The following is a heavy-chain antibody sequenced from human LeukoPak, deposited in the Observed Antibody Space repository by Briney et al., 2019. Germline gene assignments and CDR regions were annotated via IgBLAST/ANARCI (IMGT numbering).Heavy chain of an antibody. CDR1: GGSFSVYY. D-gene: IGHD6-13*01. V-gene: IGHV4-34*01. CDR3: ARLRAAAGDY. Sequence: PSETLSLTCAVYGGSFSVYYWSWIRQPPGKGLEWIGEINHSGSTNYNPSLKSRVTISVDTSKNQFSLKLSSVTAADTAVYYCARLRAAAGDYWGQGTLVTVSS. J-gene: IGHJ4*02. CDR2: INHSGST.